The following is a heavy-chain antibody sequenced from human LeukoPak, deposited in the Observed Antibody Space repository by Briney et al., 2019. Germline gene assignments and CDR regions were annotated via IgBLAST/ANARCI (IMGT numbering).Heavy chain of an antibody. Sequence: GGSLRLSCAASGFTFSSYEMNWVRQAPGKGLEWVSYISSSGSTIYYADSVKGRFTISRDNSKNTLYLQMNSLRAEDTAVYYCAKDSTKYYYDSSGVHDYWGQGTLVTVSS. CDR3: AKDSTKYYYDSSGVHDY. V-gene: IGHV3-48*03. D-gene: IGHD3-22*01. CDR2: ISSSGSTI. J-gene: IGHJ4*02. CDR1: GFTFSSYE.